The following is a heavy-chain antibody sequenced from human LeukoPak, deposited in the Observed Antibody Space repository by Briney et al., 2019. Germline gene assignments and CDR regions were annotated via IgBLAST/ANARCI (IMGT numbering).Heavy chain of an antibody. D-gene: IGHD4-23*01. CDR1: GGSISSGSYY. J-gene: IGHJ4*02. Sequence: SETLSLTCTVSGGSISSGSYYWSWIRQPAGKGLEWIGRIYTSGSTSYNPSLKSRVTISVDTSKNQFSLKLSSVTAADTAVYYCARGHYGGNFDYWGQGTLVTVSS. CDR2: IYTSGST. CDR3: ARGHYGGNFDY. V-gene: IGHV4-61*02.